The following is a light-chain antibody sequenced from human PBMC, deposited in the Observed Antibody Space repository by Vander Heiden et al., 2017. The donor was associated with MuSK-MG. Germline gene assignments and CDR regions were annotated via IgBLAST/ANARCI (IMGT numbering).Light chain of an antibody. J-gene: IGLJ1*01. CDR3: SSYTSSSTLV. V-gene: IGLV2-14*03. Sequence: QSALTQPASVSGSPGQSITISCTGTSSELGSYNYVSWYQQHPDKPHKLIIYDVSNRPSGVSNRFSGSKSGTTASLTISGLQAEDEADYYCSSYTSSSTLVFGTGTKVTVL. CDR2: DVS. CDR1: SSELGSYNY.